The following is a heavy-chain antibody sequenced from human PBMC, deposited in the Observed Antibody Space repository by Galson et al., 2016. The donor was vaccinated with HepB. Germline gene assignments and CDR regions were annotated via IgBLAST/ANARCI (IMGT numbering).Heavy chain of an antibody. Sequence: CAISGDSVSNNHAAWNWVRQPPSRGLEWLGRTYYRSYWQNEYADSVKSRITINPDTSKNQVSLQVNSVTPEDTAVYYYARVVELGRGFHVWGQGTTVTVSS. CDR3: ARVVELGRGFHV. D-gene: IGHD3-10*01. CDR1: GDSVSNNHAA. V-gene: IGHV6-1*01. CDR2: TYYRSYWQN. J-gene: IGHJ6*02.